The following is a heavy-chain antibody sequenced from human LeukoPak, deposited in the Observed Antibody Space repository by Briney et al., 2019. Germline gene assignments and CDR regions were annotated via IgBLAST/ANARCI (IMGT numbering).Heavy chain of an antibody. D-gene: IGHD5-18*01. CDR3: AKGYSFGCCNYYYMDA. V-gene: IGHV3-23*01. CDR1: GFTFSSYA. Sequence: GGSLRLSCAASGFTFSSYAIHWVRQAPGKGLEWVSAISGSGATTYSADSVKGRFTISRDNSKNTLYLQMNSLRAEDTAVYYCAKGYSFGCCNYYYMDAWGKGTTVTVSS. J-gene: IGHJ6*03. CDR2: ISGSGATT.